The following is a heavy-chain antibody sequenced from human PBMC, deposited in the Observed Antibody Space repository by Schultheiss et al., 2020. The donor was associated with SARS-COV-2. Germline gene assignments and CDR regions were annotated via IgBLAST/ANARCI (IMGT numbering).Heavy chain of an antibody. CDR3: AKRLGYSSGWCMDV. J-gene: IGHJ6*02. V-gene: IGHV3-21*04. CDR2: ISSSSSYI. D-gene: IGHD6-19*01. Sequence: GGSLRLSCAASGFTFSSYAMSWVRQAPGKGLEWVSSISSSSSYIYYADSVKGRFTISRDNAKNSLYLQMNSLRAEDTALYYCAKRLGYSSGWCMDVWGQGTTVTVSS. CDR1: GFTFSSYA.